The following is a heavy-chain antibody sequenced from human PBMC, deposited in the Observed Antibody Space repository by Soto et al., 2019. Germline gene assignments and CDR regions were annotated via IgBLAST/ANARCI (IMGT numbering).Heavy chain of an antibody. CDR1: GYTFTSYA. J-gene: IGHJ6*02. CDR3: ARNLGISWSYYGMYV. Sequence: QVQLVQSGAEEKKPGASVKVSCKASGYTFTSYAMHWVRQAPGQRLEWMGWINAGNGNTKYSQKFQGRVTITRDTSASTAYMERSSLRSEDTAVYYCARNLGISWSYYGMYVWGQGTTVTVSS. CDR2: INAGNGNT. D-gene: IGHD6-13*01. V-gene: IGHV1-3*05.